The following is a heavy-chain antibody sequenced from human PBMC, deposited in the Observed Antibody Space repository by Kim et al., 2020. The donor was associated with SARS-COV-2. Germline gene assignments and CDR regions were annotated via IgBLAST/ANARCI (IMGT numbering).Heavy chain of an antibody. Sequence: GGSLRLSCVAYGFTFSSYAMSWVRQAPGKGQEWVSAISGSGGSTYYADSVKGRFTISRDNSKNTLYLQMNSLRAEDTAVYYCAKDPEVLRFLEWSPDAFDIWGQGTMVTVSS. CDR3: AKDPEVLRFLEWSPDAFDI. CDR2: ISGSGGST. CDR1: GFTFSSYA. J-gene: IGHJ3*02. V-gene: IGHV3-23*01. D-gene: IGHD3-3*01.